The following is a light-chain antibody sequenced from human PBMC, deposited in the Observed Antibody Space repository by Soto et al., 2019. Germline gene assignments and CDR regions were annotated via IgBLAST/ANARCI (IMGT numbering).Light chain of an antibody. Sequence: IVMTQSPASLAVSLGETATINGRSSQNVLYSSNNHNYVAWYQQKAGQPPKLLIYWDSTRESVVPQRFSGSGSWTDFTLTISDLQAEDVAVYFCHHYYPTPPAFGQGTRVEVK. CDR2: WDS. V-gene: IGKV4-1*01. J-gene: IGKJ1*01. CDR3: HHYYPTPPA. CDR1: QNVLYSSNNHNY.